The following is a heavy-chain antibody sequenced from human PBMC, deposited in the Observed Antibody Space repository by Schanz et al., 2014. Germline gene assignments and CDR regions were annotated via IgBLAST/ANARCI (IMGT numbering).Heavy chain of an antibody. CDR2: ISTFRNEDT. Sequence: QVQLVQSGAEVKKPGASVRVSCKVSGYAFTTYGISWVRQAPGQGPEFMGWISTFRNEDTNSAQRFQGRLTMTTDTSANTAYMELRSLRSEDTAVYYCARDFSAYVGNYFDYWGQGTLVTVSS. CDR3: ARDFSAYVGNYFDY. D-gene: IGHD5-12*01. V-gene: IGHV1-18*01. CDR1: GYAFTTYG. J-gene: IGHJ4*02.